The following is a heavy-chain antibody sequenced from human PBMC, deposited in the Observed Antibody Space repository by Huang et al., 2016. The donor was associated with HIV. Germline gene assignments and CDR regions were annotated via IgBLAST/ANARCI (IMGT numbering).Heavy chain of an antibody. CDR1: GFTFSDYY. D-gene: IGHD5-18*01. J-gene: IGHJ4*02. CDR2: ISSSGSTI. Sequence: QVQLVESGGGLVKPGGSLRLSCAASGFTFSDYYMSWIRQAPGKGMECVASISSSGSTIYYADSVKGRFTISRDNAKNSLYLQMNSLRAEDTAVYYCARDHSYGWFDYWGQGTLVTVSS. CDR3: ARDHSYGWFDY. V-gene: IGHV3-11*01.